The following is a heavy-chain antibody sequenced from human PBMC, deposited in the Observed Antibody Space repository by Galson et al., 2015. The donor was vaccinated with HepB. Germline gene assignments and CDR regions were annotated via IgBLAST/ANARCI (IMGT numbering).Heavy chain of an antibody. D-gene: IGHD2-2*01. Sequence: VSCKASGYTFTSYDINWVRQATGQGLEWMGWMNPNSGNTGYAQKFQGRVTMTRNTSISTAYMELSSLRSEDTAVYYCARGGVVPAAADAFDIWGQGTMVTVSS. CDR1: GYTFTSYD. CDR3: ARGGVVPAAADAFDI. V-gene: IGHV1-8*01. J-gene: IGHJ3*02. CDR2: MNPNSGNT.